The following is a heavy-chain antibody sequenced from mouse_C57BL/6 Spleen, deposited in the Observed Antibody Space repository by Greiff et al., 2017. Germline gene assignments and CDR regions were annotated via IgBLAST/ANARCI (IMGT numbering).Heavy chain of an antibody. CDR3: ARIPSDYGGAY. V-gene: IGHV2-2*01. CDR2: IWSGGST. CDR1: GFSLTSYG. Sequence: QVQLQQSGPGLVQPSQSLSITCTVSGFSLTSYGVHWVRPSPGKGLEWLGVIWSGGSTDYNAAFISRLSISKDNSKSQVFFKMNSLQADDTAIYYCARIPSDYGGAYWGQGTLVTVSA. D-gene: IGHD2-4*01. J-gene: IGHJ3*01.